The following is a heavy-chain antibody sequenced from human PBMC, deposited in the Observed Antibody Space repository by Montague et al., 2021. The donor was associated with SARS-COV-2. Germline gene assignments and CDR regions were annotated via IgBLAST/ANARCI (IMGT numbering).Heavy chain of an antibody. CDR1: GGSISSSSYC. J-gene: IGHJ4*02. Sequence: SETLSLTCTVSGGSISSSSYCWGWIRQPPGKGLEWIGSIYYSGSTYYNPSLKSRVTISVDTSKNQFSLKLSSVTAADTAVYYCARHGKTRIAMIVVVIGYFDYWGQGTLGTVSS. V-gene: IGHV4-39*01. D-gene: IGHD3-22*01. CDR2: IYYSGST. CDR3: ARHGKTRIAMIVVVIGYFDY.